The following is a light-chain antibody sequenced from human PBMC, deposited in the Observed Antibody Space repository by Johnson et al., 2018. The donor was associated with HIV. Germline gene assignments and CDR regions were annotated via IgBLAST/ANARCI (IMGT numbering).Light chain of an antibody. CDR3: GIWDARLSPLYG. J-gene: IGLJ1*01. V-gene: IGLV1-51*02. CDR1: VSNIESYF. Sequence: QAVLTQPPSVSAAPGQTVNISCSGNVSNIESYFVSWYQQLPGAAPTLLIYEDNKRPSGIPDRFSGSKSGATATLGITGLQTGDEADYYCGIWDARLSPLYGFGTGTTITVL. CDR2: EDN.